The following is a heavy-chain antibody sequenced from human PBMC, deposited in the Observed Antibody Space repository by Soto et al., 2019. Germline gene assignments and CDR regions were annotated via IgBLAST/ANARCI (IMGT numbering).Heavy chain of an antibody. Sequence: PGGTLRLSCTASGFTVSSNYMSWVRQARGKGLEWVSVIYSGGSTYYADSVKGRFTISRDNAKNTLYLQMNSLRSADTAVYYCARDQPRGRERWGQGTLVTVSS. CDR3: ARDQPRGRER. V-gene: IGHV3-53*01. J-gene: IGHJ4*02. CDR2: IYSGGST. CDR1: GFTVSSNY. D-gene: IGHD1-1*01.